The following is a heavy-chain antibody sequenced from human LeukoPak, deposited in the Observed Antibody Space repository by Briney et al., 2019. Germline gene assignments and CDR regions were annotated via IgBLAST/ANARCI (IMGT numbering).Heavy chain of an antibody. CDR3: AKKVGGVYAFDI. V-gene: IGHV3-23*01. CDR2: ISSGGSGT. Sequence: PGGSRRLSCAASGFSFSTYGMSWVRQAPGKGLEWVSGISSGGSGTYYADSVKGRFTISRDNSKNTLYLQMNSLRAEDTAVYYCAKKVGGVYAFDIWGQGTMVTVSS. J-gene: IGHJ3*02. CDR1: GFSFSTYG. D-gene: IGHD3-16*01.